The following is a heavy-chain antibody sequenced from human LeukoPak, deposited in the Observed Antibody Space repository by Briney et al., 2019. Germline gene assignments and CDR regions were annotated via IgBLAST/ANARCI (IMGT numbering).Heavy chain of an antibody. J-gene: IGHJ5*02. CDR3: ARSIWFGELFWFDP. Sequence: ASVRVSCKASGYTFTSYAMHWVRQAPGQRLEWMGWINAGNGNTKYSQKFQGRVTITRDTSASTAYMELSSLRSEDTAVYYCARSIWFGELFWFDPWGQGTLVTVSS. D-gene: IGHD3-10*01. V-gene: IGHV1-3*01. CDR1: GYTFTSYA. CDR2: INAGNGNT.